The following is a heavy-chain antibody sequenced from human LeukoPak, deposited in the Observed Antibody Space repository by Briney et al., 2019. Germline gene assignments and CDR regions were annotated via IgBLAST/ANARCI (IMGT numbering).Heavy chain of an antibody. CDR3: AREGAVAGTHGAFDI. CDR2: IYYSGST. CDR1: GGSISSYY. J-gene: IGHJ3*02. Sequence: PSGTLSLTCTVSGGSISSYYWSWIRQPPGKGLEWIGYIYYSGSTNYNPSLKSRVTISVDTSKNQFSLKLSSVTAADTAVYYCAREGAVAGTHGAFDIWGQGTMVTVSS. V-gene: IGHV4-59*01. D-gene: IGHD6-19*01.